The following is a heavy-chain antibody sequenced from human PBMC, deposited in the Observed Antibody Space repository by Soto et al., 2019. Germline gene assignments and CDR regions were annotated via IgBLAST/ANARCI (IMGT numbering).Heavy chain of an antibody. CDR3: VRSYSSGWEFDY. J-gene: IGHJ4*02. V-gene: IGHV3-11*01. CDR1: GFTFSNYY. D-gene: IGHD6-19*01. CDR2: ISSTGRTI. Sequence: GGSLRLSCGASGFTFSNYYMSWIRQAPGKGLEWVSYISSTGRTIYYADSVKGRFTVSRDNAQNSLSLKLNSLRVEDTAVYYCVRSYSSGWEFDYWGQGTQVTVSS.